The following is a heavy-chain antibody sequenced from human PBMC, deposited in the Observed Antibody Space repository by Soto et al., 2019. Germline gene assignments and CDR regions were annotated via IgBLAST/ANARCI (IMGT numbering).Heavy chain of an antibody. CDR1: GGTFSSYA. CDR3: ARGGRYSSSSWAYYYYYGMDV. J-gene: IGHJ6*02. V-gene: IGHV1-69*13. CDR2: IIPIFGTS. D-gene: IGHD6-6*01. Sequence: SVKVSCKASGGTFSSYAISWVRQAPGQGLEWMGGIIPIFGTSNYAQKFQGRVTITADESTSTAYMELSSLRSEDTAVYYCARGGRYSSSSWAYYYYYGMDVWGQGTTVTVSS.